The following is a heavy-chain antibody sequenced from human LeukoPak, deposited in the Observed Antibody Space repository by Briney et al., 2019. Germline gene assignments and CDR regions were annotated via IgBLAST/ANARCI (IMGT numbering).Heavy chain of an antibody. CDR3: AGYYYNREGYFQH. V-gene: IGHV4-59*01. CDR1: GGSISSYY. Sequence: SETLSLTCTVSGGSISSYYWSWIRQPPGKGLEWIGYIYYSGTSNYNPSLKSRVTTSLDMSKNQFFLKLSSVTAADTAVYYCAGYYYNREGYFQHWGQGTLVIVSS. CDR2: IYYSGTS. J-gene: IGHJ1*01. D-gene: IGHD3-22*01.